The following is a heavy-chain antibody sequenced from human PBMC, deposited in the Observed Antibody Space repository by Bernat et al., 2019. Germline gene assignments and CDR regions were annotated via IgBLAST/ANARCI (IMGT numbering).Heavy chain of an antibody. V-gene: IGHV4-34*01. J-gene: IGHJ6*02. CDR1: GGSFSGYY. D-gene: IGHD2-15*01. CDR3: ARGAWRGGSRRGPDYDYYGMDA. Sequence: QVQLQQWGAGLLKPSETLSLTCAVYGGSFSGYYWSWIRQPPGKGLEWIGEINHSGSTNYNPSLKSRVTISVDTSKNQLSLKLSSVTAADTAVYYWARGAWRGGSRRGPDYDYYGMDAWGQGTTVTVSS. CDR2: INHSGST.